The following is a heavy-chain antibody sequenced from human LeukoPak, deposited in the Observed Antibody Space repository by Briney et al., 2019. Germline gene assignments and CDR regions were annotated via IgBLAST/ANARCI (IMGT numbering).Heavy chain of an antibody. J-gene: IGHJ3*02. Sequence: SETLSLTCAVYGGSFSGYYWSWIRQPPGKGLEWIGEINHSGSTNYNPSLKSRVTISVDTSKNQFSLKLSSVTAADTAVYYCARDRRVAYYDSSGLFHDAFDIWGQGTMVTVSS. CDR2: INHSGST. CDR3: ARDRRVAYYDSSGLFHDAFDI. V-gene: IGHV4-34*01. CDR1: GGSFSGYY. D-gene: IGHD3-22*01.